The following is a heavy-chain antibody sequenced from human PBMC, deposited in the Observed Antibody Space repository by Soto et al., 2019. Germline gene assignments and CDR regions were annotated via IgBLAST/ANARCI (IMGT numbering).Heavy chain of an antibody. CDR1: GFNFANFA. Sequence: EVQLVQSGGGRVQPGGSLRLSCATSGFNFANFAMHWVRQAPGKGLEYVSAISHDGIITYYADSMKGRFSSSRDNSKNTLYLQMDSLRTEDTAVYYCARDGGQYAFDPWGQGTLVTVSS. J-gene: IGHJ5*02. V-gene: IGHV3-64*07. D-gene: IGHD3-16*01. CDR2: ISHDGIIT. CDR3: ARDGGQYAFDP.